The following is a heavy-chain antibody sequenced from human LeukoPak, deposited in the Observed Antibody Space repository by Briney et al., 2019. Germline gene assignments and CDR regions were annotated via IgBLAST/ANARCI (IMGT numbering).Heavy chain of an antibody. CDR3: ARVPVSAREGWFDP. J-gene: IGHJ5*02. CDR1: GFTFSSYA. V-gene: IGHV3-30-3*01. Sequence: PGRSLRLSCAASGFTFSSYAMHWVRQAPGKGLEWVAVISYDGSNKYYADSVKGRFTISRDNSKNTLYLQMNSLRAEDTAVYYCARVPVSAREGWFDPWGQGTLVTVSS. D-gene: IGHD4-11*01. CDR2: ISYDGSNK.